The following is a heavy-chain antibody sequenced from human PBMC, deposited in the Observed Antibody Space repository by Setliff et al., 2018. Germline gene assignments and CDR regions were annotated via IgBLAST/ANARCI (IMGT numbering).Heavy chain of an antibody. D-gene: IGHD1-26*01. CDR2: ISVYNGNT. CDR3: VREYSGGGLT. V-gene: IGHV1-18*01. J-gene: IGHJ3*01. CDR1: GYTFTSYG. Sequence: GASVKVSCKASGYTFTSYGFSWVRQAPGQGLEWMGGISVYNGNTNYGQKYQGRVAMTTDTSTNTVYMELRSLRSDDTAVYFCVREYSGGGLTWGQGTMVTVSS.